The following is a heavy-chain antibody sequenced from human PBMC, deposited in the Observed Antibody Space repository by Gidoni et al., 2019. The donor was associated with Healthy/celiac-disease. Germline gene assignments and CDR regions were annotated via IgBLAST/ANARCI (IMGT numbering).Heavy chain of an antibody. J-gene: IGHJ6*02. D-gene: IGHD2-2*01. CDR1: GGTFSSYA. CDR3: AREGIVVVPAAHSTDYYGMDV. V-gene: IGHV1-69*01. CDR2: IIPIFGTA. Sequence: QVQLVQSGAEVKKPGSSVKVSCKASGGTFSSYAISWVRHAPGQGLEWMGGIIPIFGTANYAQKFQGRVTITADESTSTAYMELSSLRSEDTAVYYCAREGIVVVPAAHSTDYYGMDVWGQGTTVTVSS.